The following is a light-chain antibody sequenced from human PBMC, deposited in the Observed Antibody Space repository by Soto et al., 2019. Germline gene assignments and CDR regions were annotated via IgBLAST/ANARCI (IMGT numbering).Light chain of an antibody. J-gene: IGKJ2*01. CDR2: KMS. V-gene: IGKV2-24*01. CDR1: QSLVHSDGSTH. Sequence: DLVMTQTPLSSPVTLGQSASISFRSSQSLVHSDGSTHLSWLQQRPGQPPRLLIYKMSNRLSGVPDRLSGSGAGTDFTPKISRVEAEDVGVYSCMPSTEFPPGYTFGQGTKLEIK. CDR3: MPSTEFPPGYT.